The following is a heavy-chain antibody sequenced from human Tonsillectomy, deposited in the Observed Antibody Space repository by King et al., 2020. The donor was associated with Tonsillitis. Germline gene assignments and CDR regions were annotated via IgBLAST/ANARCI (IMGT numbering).Heavy chain of an antibody. J-gene: IGHJ5*02. V-gene: IGHV2-5*02. Sequence: ITLKESCPTLVKPTQTLMLTCTFSGFSLITSGGGGGWIPQPPRNALEWLSLLYWDYDKLYSHSLGSRLTITKDTSKNQVVLTMSTMDPVDTATYYCGHRLGRGISGHRNVGFGDWFAPWGQGILVIVSS. CDR3: GHRLGRGISGHRNVGFGDWFAP. CDR1: GFSLITSGGG. CDR2: LYWDYDK. D-gene: IGHD3-16*01.